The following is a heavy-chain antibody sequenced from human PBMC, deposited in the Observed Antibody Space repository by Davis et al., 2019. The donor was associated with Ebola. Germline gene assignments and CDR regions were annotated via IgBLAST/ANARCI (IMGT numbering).Heavy chain of an antibody. CDR1: GYTFTGYY. V-gene: IGHV1-2*04. J-gene: IGHJ5*02. CDR2: INPNSGGT. CDR3: AREGSLTGTTDWFDT. D-gene: IGHD1-14*01. Sequence: ASVKVSCKASGYTFTGYYMHWVRQAPGQGLEWMGWINPNSGGTNYAQKFQGWFTITRDTSISTAYMELSRLGSNDTAVYYCAREGSLTGTTDWFDTWGQGTLVTVSS.